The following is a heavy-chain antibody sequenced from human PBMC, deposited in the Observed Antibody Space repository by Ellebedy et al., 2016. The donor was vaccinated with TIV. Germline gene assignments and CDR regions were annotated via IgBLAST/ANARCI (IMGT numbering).Heavy chain of an antibody. CDR1: GFTFSSYA. CDR3: ASSRYHYYVGNTIFAY. V-gene: IGHV3-23*01. D-gene: IGHD3-10*01. CDR2: VNGGGLVI. J-gene: IGHJ4*02. Sequence: PGGSLRLSCTASGFTFSSYAMSWVRQAPGKGLEWVAGVNGGGLVIAYADSVKGRFTISRDNSKNTLDLQMNSRRAEDTAVYYCASSRYHYYVGNTIFAYWGQGTLVTVSS.